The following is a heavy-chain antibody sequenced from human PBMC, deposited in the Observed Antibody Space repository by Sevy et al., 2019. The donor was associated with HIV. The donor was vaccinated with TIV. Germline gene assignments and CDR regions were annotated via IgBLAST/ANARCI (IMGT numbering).Heavy chain of an antibody. J-gene: IGHJ3*02. D-gene: IGHD2-21*01. CDR3: AKEKEGRYCGGDCYTAFDI. CDR1: GFTFSSYG. Sequence: GGSLRLSCAASGFTFSSYGMHWVRQAPGKGLEWVAFIRYDGSNKYYADSVKGRFTISRDNSKNTLYLQMNSLRAGDTAGYYCAKEKEGRYCGGDCYTAFDIWGQGTMVTVSS. CDR2: IRYDGSNK. V-gene: IGHV3-30*02.